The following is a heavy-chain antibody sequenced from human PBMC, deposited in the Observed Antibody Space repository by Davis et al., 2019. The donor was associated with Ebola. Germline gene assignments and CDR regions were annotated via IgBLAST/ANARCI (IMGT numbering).Heavy chain of an antibody. CDR3: ARARGCSGGSCYSGSRFYGMDV. CDR1: GFTFSSYG. Sequence: GGSLRLSCAASGFTFSSYGMHWVRQAPGKGLEWVAVISSDGSNKYYADSVKGRFTISRDNAKNSLYLQMNSLRAEDTAVYYCARARGCSGGSCYSGSRFYGMDVWGQGTTVTVSS. J-gene: IGHJ6*02. V-gene: IGHV3-30*03. CDR2: ISSDGSNK. D-gene: IGHD2-15*01.